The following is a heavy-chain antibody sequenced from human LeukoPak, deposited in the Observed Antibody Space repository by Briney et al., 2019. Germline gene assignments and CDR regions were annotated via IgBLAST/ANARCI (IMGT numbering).Heavy chain of an antibody. V-gene: IGHV4-59*01. J-gene: IGHJ4*02. CDR2: IYYSGST. CDR3: ARRAYSSGWYYFDY. CDR1: GGSISSYY. Sequence: SETLSLTCTVSGGSISSYYGSWIRQPPGKGLEWIGYIYYSGSTNYNPSLKSRVTISVDTSKNQFSLKLSSVTAADTAMYYCARRAYSSGWYYFDYWGQGTLVTVSS. D-gene: IGHD6-19*01.